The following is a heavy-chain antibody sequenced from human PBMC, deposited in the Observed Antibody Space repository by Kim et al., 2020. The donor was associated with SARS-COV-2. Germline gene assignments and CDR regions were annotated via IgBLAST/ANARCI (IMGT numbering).Heavy chain of an antibody. J-gene: IGHJ6*02. D-gene: IGHD3-3*01. Sequence: GGSLRLSCAASGFTFSSYWMSWVRQAPGRGLEWVANINQYGGGIYYVDSVKGRFTISRDNAKNSLYLQMNSLRAEDTAVYYCARSRMEDYYSMDVWGQGTTVTVSS. CDR1: GFTFSSYW. V-gene: IGHV3-7*03. CDR3: ARSRMEDYYSMDV. CDR2: INQYGGGI.